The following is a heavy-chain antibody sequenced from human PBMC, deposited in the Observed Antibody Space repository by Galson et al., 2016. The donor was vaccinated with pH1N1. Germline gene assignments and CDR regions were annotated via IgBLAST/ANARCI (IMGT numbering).Heavy chain of an antibody. CDR1: GFSFSGYA. CDR2: ISFDGTIK. J-gene: IGHJ4*02. CDR3: AKDSPMIDYYFDY. D-gene: IGHD3-22*01. Sequence: CAASGFSFSGYAMHWVRQPPGKGLEWVAMISFDGTIKYSADSVKGRFTTSRDNSKKTLYLHMSSLRFEDTAMYYCAKDSPMIDYYFDYWGQGTLVTVSS. V-gene: IGHV3-30*18.